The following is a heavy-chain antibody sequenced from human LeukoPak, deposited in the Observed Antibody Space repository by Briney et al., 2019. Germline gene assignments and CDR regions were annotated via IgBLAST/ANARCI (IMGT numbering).Heavy chain of an antibody. CDR2: LPPDELGI. D-gene: IGHD6-6*01. V-gene: IGHV3-74*01. J-gene: IGHJ4*02. CDR3: VGTIASRGSEY. Sequence: GGSLRLSCAASGFTFTNYWMHWVRQAPGMGLVWVSRLPPDELGIIYADSVKGRFTVSRDNAKNTVYLQMNNLGVDDTAMYYCVGTIASRGSEYWGQGALVTVSS. CDR1: GFTFTNYW.